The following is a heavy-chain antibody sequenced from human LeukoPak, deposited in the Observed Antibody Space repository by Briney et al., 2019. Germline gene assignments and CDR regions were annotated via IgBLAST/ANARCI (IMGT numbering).Heavy chain of an antibody. CDR1: GGSISSGGYS. CDR3: ARHNLVGARDAFDI. Sequence: SQTLSLTCAVSGGSISSGGYSWSWIRQPPGKGLEWIGYIYHSGSTYYNPSLKSRVTISVDTSKNQFSLKLSSVTAADTAVYYCARHNLVGARDAFDIWGQGTMVTVSS. V-gene: IGHV4-30-2*03. CDR2: IYHSGST. J-gene: IGHJ3*02.